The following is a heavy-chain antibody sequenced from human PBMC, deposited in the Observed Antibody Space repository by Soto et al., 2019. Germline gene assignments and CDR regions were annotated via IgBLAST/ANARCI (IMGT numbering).Heavy chain of an antibody. J-gene: IGHJ4*02. CDR2: INAGYGNT. CDR3: ARDTGDGTFDF. V-gene: IGHV1-3*01. CDR1: GYTFSSYA. Sequence: ASVKVSCKASGYTFSSYAMHWVRQAPGQRLEWMGWINAGYGNTKSSQKFQDRVTISRDTSASTAYMELTSLRSEDTAVYYCARDTGDGTFDFWGQGTLVTVPS. D-gene: IGHD7-27*01.